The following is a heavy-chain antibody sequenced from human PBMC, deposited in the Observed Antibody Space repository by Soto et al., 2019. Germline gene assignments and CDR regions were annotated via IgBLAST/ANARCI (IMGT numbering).Heavy chain of an antibody. CDR3: ARGIDDNASFGMDV. V-gene: IGHV3-7*01. D-gene: IGHD1-1*01. J-gene: IGHJ6*02. CDR1: RFTFSSYW. Sequence: DVRLVESGGGLVQPGGSLRLSCAASRFTFSSYWMSWVRQAPGRGLEWVANIKEDGSDKYYADSVKGRFTISRDNAKKSLYVKMNSLRVEDTAVYYCARGIDDNASFGMDVWGQGTTVTVSS. CDR2: IKEDGSDK.